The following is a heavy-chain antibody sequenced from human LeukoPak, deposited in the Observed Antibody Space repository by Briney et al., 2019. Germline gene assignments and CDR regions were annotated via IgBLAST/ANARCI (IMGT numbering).Heavy chain of an antibody. Sequence: ASVKVSCKASGYTFTSYGISWVRQAPGQGLEWMGWISAYNGNTNYAQKLQGRVTMTIDTSTSTAYMELRSLRSDDTAVYYCASSKLGYSYGPGSNWFDPWGQGTLVTVSS. J-gene: IGHJ5*02. CDR1: GYTFTSYG. D-gene: IGHD5-18*01. CDR3: ASSKLGYSYGPGSNWFDP. CDR2: ISAYNGNT. V-gene: IGHV1-18*04.